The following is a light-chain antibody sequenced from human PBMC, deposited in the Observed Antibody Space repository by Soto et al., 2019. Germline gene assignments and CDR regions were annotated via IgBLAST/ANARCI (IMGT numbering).Light chain of an antibody. V-gene: IGLV2-14*01. CDR3: SSYTSSSTYV. J-gene: IGLJ1*01. Sequence: QSALTQPASVSGSPGPSITISCTGTSSDVGGYNYVSWYQQHPGKAPKLMIYDVSTRPSGVSNRFSGSKSGNTASLTISGLQAEDEADYYCSSYTSSSTYVFGTGTKVTVL. CDR1: SSDVGGYNY. CDR2: DVS.